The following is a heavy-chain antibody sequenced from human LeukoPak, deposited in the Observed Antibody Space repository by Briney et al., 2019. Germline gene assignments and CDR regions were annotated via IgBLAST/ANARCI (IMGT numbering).Heavy chain of an antibody. CDR1: GFTFSSYA. CDR3: ARDADGNTDH. Sequence: GGSLRLSCAASGFTFSSYAMHWVRQAPGKGLQWVAYISWDSSTIHYSDSVRGRFTISRDNAKNSLYLQMNSLRVEDTAVYYCARDADGNTDHWGQGTLVTVSS. J-gene: IGHJ4*02. V-gene: IGHV3-48*04. CDR2: ISWDSSTI.